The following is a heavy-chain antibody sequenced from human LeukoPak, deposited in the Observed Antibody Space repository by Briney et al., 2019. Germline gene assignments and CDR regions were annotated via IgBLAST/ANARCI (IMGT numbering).Heavy chain of an antibody. CDR2: IYYSGST. J-gene: IGHJ5*02. V-gene: IGHV4-30-4*01. CDR3: AREPYDILTGYPSRWFDP. CDR1: GGSISSGDYY. Sequence: SETLSLTCTVSGGSISSGDYYWSWIRQPPGKGLEWIGYIYYSGSTFYNPSLKSRVTISVDTSKNQFSLKLSSVTAADTAVYYCAREPYDILTGYPSRWFDPWGQGTLVTVSS. D-gene: IGHD3-9*01.